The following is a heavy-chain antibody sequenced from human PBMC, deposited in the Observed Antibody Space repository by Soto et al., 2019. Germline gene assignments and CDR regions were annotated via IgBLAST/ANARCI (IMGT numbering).Heavy chain of an antibody. Sequence: ASVKVSCKASGYTFTSYDINWVRQATGQGLEWMGWMNPNRGNTGSAQKFQGRVTMTRNTSISTAYVELSSMRSEDPAVYYCARHSARRRRYCSHYQQDVSGKGTTVNVS. J-gene: IGHJ6*03. CDR3: ARHSARRRRYCSHYQQDV. D-gene: IGHD6-6*01. V-gene: IGHV1-8*01. CDR2: MNPNRGNT. CDR1: GYTFTSYD.